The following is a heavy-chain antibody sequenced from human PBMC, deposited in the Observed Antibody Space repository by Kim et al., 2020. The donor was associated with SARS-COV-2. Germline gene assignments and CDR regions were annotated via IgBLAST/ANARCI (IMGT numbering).Heavy chain of an antibody. J-gene: IGHJ6*02. D-gene: IGHD6-13*01. CDR1: GFTFSSYW. V-gene: IGHV3-74*01. CDR2: INSDGSST. Sequence: GGSLRLSCAASGFTFSSYWMHWVRQAPGKGLVWVSRINSDGSSTSYADSVKGRFTISRDNAKNTLYLQMNSLRAEDTAVYYCARDRASSSWGGDYYYGMDVWGQGTTVTVSS. CDR3: ARDRASSSWGGDYYYGMDV.